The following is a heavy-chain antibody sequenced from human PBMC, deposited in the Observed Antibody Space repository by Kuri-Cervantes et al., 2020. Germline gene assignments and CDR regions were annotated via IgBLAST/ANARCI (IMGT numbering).Heavy chain of an antibody. CDR3: ARRLASGSYQRLDY. D-gene: IGHD1-26*01. J-gene: IGHJ4*02. V-gene: IGHV3-48*04. CDR2: ISSSSSTI. Sequence: GESLKISCAASGFTFSSYSMNWVRQAPGKGLEWVSYISSSSSTIYYADSVKGRFTISRDNAQNSLYLQMNSLRAEDTAVYYCARRLASGSYQRLDYWGQGTLVTVSS. CDR1: GFTFSSYS.